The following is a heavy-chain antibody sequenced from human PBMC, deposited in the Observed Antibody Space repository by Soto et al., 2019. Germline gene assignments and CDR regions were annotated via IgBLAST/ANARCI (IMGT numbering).Heavy chain of an antibody. CDR2: ISYSGST. D-gene: IGHD3-10*01. CDR3: AAGGYYGSGSFLFDY. V-gene: IGHV4-59*01. CDR1: GGSISSYY. Sequence: SETLSLTCTVSGGSISSYYWSWIRQPPGKGLEWIGYISYSGSTNYNPSLKSRVTISEDTSKDQFSLKLSSVTAADTAVYYCAAGGYYGSGSFLFDYWGQGTLVTVSS. J-gene: IGHJ4*02.